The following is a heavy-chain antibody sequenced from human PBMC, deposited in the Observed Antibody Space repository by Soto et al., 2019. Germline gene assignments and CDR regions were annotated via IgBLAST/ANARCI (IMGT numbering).Heavy chain of an antibody. J-gene: IGHJ5*02. D-gene: IGHD2-2*01. V-gene: IGHV4-34*01. Sequence: PSETLSLTCAVYGGSFSGYYWSLIRQPPGKGLECIWEINHSGSTNYNPSLKSRVTISVYTSKNQFSLKMSSVTAAYTAVYYCARGSCSSTSCYEIWFEPWGQGTMVTLSS. CDR2: INHSGST. CDR3: ARGSCSSTSCYEIWFEP. CDR1: GGSFSGYY.